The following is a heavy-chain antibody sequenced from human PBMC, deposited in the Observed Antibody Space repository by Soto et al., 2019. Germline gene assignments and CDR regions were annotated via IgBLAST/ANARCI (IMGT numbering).Heavy chain of an antibody. CDR3: ARSVNSNSPGGGLNV. CDR2: VYPDDSDT. V-gene: IGHV5-51*03. Sequence: EVQLVQSGAEVKKPGESLMVSCKASGYDFNIYWIGWVRQLPGKGLEWIGVVYPDDSDTIYSPAFQGLVTISADKSISTACLQCSSLKASDTAMYYLARSVNSNSPGGGLNVWGQGTRVIVSS. CDR1: GYDFNIYW. D-gene: IGHD2-2*01. J-gene: IGHJ6*02.